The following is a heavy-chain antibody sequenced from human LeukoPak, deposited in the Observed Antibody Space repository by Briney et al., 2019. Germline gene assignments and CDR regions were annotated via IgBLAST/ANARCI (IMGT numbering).Heavy chain of an antibody. D-gene: IGHD1-1*01. J-gene: IGHJ5*02. CDR2: IYYSGST. CDR3: AGTTTARPFDP. CDR1: GGSISSYY. V-gene: IGHV4-59*01. Sequence: SETLSLTCTVSGGSISSYYWSWIRQPSGKGLEWIGYIYYSGSTNYNPSLKSRVTISVDTSKTQFSLKLSSVTAADTAVYYCAGTTTARPFDPWGQGTLVTVSS.